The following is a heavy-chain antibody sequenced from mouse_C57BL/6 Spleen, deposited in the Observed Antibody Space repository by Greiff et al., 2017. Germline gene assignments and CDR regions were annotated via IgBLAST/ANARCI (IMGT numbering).Heavy chain of an antibody. Sequence: EVMLVESGGGLVKPGGSLKLSCAASGFTFSDYGMHWVRQAPEKGLEWVAYISSGSSTIYYADTVKGRFTISRDNAKNTLFLQMTSLRSEDTAMYYCARSFITTVVDYAMDYWGQGTSVTVSS. V-gene: IGHV5-17*01. D-gene: IGHD1-1*01. CDR3: ARSFITTVVDYAMDY. CDR1: GFTFSDYG. J-gene: IGHJ4*01. CDR2: ISSGSSTI.